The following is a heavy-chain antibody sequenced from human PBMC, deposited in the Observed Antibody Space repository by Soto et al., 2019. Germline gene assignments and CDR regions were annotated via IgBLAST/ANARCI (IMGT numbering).Heavy chain of an antibody. CDR1: GGSISSGGYN. D-gene: IGHD1-1*01. CDR3: AREGNSLQLIDY. Sequence: PSETLSLTCTVSGGSISSGGYNWSWIRQPPGKGLEWIRYIYYSGSTYYNPSLKSRVTISVDTSKSQFSRKLSSVTATDTAVYYCAREGNSLQLIDYWGQGTLVTVSS. V-gene: IGHV4-30-4*01. CDR2: IYYSGST. J-gene: IGHJ4*02.